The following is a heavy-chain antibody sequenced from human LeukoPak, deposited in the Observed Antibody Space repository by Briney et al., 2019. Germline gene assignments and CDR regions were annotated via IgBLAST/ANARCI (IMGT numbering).Heavy chain of an antibody. CDR3: AKPHIVVVVAAPPGY. Sequence: GGSLRLSCAASGFTFNRYGMSWVRQAPGKGLEWVSAISGSGGTTYYADSVKGRFTISRDNSKNTLYLQMNSLRAEDTAVYYCAKPHIVVVVAAPPGYWGQGTLVTVSS. CDR2: ISGSGGTT. D-gene: IGHD2-15*01. V-gene: IGHV3-23*01. J-gene: IGHJ4*02. CDR1: GFTFNRYG.